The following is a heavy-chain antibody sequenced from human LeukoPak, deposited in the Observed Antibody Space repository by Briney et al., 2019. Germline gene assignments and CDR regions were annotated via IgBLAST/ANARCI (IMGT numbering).Heavy chain of an antibody. D-gene: IGHD6-13*01. CDR3: AKDIAAAGLYYYMDV. CDR1: GFTVSSNY. V-gene: IGHV3-53*05. J-gene: IGHJ6*03. Sequence: PGGSLRLSCAASGFTVSSNYMSWVRQAPGKGLEWVSFIYSGGSTYYADSVKGRFTISRDNSKNSLYLQMNSLRAEDTALYYCAKDIAAAGLYYYMDVWGKGTTVTVSS. CDR2: IYSGGST.